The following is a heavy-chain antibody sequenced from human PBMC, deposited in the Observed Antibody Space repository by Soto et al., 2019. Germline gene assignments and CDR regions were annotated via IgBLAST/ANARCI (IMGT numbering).Heavy chain of an antibody. V-gene: IGHV3-23*01. CDR1: GFTFSNFA. CDR2: VSGRGGTT. J-gene: IGHJ4*02. CDR3: ATGGLP. D-gene: IGHD4-17*01. Sequence: EVQLLESGGGLVQPGGSLRLSCAASGFTFSNFAMSWVRQAPGKGLEWVSTVSGRGGTTYYTDSVKGRFTISRDNSKCMLYLEMSSLRAEDSAIYYCATGGLPWGQGTLVNVSS.